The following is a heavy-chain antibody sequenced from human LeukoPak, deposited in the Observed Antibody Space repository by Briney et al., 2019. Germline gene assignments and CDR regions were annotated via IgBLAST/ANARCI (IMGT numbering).Heavy chain of an antibody. Sequence: PGGSLRLSCAASGLTFSSYAMNWVRQAPGKGLEWVSAISGSGGSTYYADSVKGRFTISRDNSKNTLYLQMNSLRAGDTAVYYCAKVNLAAADTGWFDPWGQGTLVTVSS. CDR2: ISGSGGST. V-gene: IGHV3-23*01. CDR3: AKVNLAAADTGWFDP. CDR1: GLTFSSYA. J-gene: IGHJ5*02. D-gene: IGHD6-13*01.